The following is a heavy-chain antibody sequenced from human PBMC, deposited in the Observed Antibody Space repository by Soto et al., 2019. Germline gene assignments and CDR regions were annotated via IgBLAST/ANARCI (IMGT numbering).Heavy chain of an antibody. J-gene: IGHJ4*02. Sequence: GGSLRLSCAASGFTFSGYWMSWVRQAPGKGLQWVANIKQDGSEKYYVDSVKGRFTISRDNAKNSLYLQMNSLRAEDTAVYYCARAHDYIWGSNYWGQGTLVTVSS. V-gene: IGHV3-7*01. CDR1: GFTFSGYW. CDR3: ARAHDYIWGSNY. CDR2: IKQDGSEK. D-gene: IGHD3-16*01.